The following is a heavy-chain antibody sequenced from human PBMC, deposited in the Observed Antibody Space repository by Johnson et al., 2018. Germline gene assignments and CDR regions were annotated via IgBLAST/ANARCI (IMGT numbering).Heavy chain of an antibody. CDR2: IYYSGST. V-gene: IGHV4-31*03. J-gene: IGHJ3*02. CDR1: GGSISSGGYS. D-gene: IGHD3-22*01. CDR3: AREYYYDSSGYYHDAFDI. Sequence: QVQLQESGPGLVKPSQTLSLTCTVSGGSISSGGYSWSWIRQHPGKGLEWIGYIYYSGSTYYNPSLKSRVTISVDTSKNQFSLKLSSVTAADTAGYYCAREYYYDSSGYYHDAFDIWGQGTMVTVSS.